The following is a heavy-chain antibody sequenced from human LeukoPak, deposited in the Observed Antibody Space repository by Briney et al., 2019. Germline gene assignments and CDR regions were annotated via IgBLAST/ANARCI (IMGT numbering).Heavy chain of an antibody. D-gene: IGHD3-10*01. CDR2: IYYSGST. CDR1: GGSISSSSYY. Sequence: SETLSLTCTVSGGSISSSSYYWGWIRQPPGKGLEWIGSIYYSGSTYYNPSLKSRVTISVDRSKNQFSLKLSSVTAADTAVYYCARSLRSGRAENWFDPWGQGTLVTVSS. CDR3: ARSLRSGRAENWFDP. V-gene: IGHV4-39*07. J-gene: IGHJ5*02.